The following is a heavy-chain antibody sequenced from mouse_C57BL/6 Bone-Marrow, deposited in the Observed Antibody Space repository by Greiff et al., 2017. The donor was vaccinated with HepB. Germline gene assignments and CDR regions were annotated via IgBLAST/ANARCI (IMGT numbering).Heavy chain of an antibody. D-gene: IGHD1-1*01. CDR1: GYAFSSSW. V-gene: IGHV1-82*01. CDR3: ARHYYGSSYVVLDY. CDR2: IYPGDGDT. J-gene: IGHJ2*01. Sequence: QVTLKESGPELVKPGASVKISCKASGYAFSSSWMNWVKQRPGKGLEWIGRIYPGDGDTNYNGKFKGKATLTADKSSSTAYMQLSSLTSEDSAVYFCARHYYGSSYVVLDYWGQGTTLTVSS.